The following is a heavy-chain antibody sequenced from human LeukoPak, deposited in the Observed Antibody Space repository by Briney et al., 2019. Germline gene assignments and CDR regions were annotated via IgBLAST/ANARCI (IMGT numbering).Heavy chain of an antibody. CDR1: GGSISSSSYY. V-gene: IGHV4-39*01. CDR3: ARQVYSNYYYYYMDV. J-gene: IGHJ6*03. CDR2: IYYSGST. Sequence: PETLSLTCTVSGGSISSSSYYWGWIRQPPGTGLEWIGGIYYSGSTYYNPSLKSRVTISVDTSKNQFSLKLSSVTAADTAVYFCARQVYSNYYYYYMDVWGKGTTVTVSS. D-gene: IGHD4-11*01.